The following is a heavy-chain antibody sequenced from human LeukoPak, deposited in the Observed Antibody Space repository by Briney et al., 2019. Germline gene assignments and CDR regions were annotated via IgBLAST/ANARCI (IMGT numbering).Heavy chain of an antibody. D-gene: IGHD2-2*01. V-gene: IGHV1-69*13. CDR1: GGTFSSYA. CDR3: ARDQKPGYCSSTSCYWRVYYYMDV. J-gene: IGHJ6*03. CDR2: IIPIFGTA. Sequence: SVKVSCKASGGTFSSYAISWVRQAPGQGREWMGGIIPIFGTANYAQKFQGRVTITADESTSTAYMELSSLRSEDTAVYYCARDQKPGYCSSTSCYWRVYYYMDVWGKGTTVTVSS.